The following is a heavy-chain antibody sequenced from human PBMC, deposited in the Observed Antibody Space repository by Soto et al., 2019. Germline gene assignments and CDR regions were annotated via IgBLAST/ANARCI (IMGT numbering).Heavy chain of an antibody. D-gene: IGHD2-2*01. CDR2: ISAYNGNT. J-gene: IGHJ6*02. V-gene: IGHV1-18*01. CDR1: GYTFTSYG. CDR3: ARGCSSTSCYEWENYYYYGMDV. Sequence: EASVKVSCKASGYTFTSYGISWVRQAPGQGLEWMGWISAYNGNTNYAQKLQGRVTMTTDTSTSTAYMELRSLRSDDTAVYYCARGCSSTSCYEWENYYYYGMDVWGQGTTVTV.